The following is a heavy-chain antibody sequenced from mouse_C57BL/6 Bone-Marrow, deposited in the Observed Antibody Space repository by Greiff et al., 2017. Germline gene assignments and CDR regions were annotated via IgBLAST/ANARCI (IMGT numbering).Heavy chain of an antibody. J-gene: IGHJ1*03. CDR3: TPPWGFDV. CDR1: GFNIKDDY. Sequence: EVMLVESGAELVRPGASVKLSCTASGFNIKDDYMHWVKQRPEQGLEWIGWIDPENGDTEYASKFQGKATITADTSSNTAYLQLSSLTSEDTAVYYCTPPWGFDVWGTGTTVTVSS. V-gene: IGHV14-4*01. CDR2: IDPENGDT.